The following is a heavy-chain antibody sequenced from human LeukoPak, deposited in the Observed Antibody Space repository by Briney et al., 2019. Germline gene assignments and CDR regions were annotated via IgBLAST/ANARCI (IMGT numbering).Heavy chain of an antibody. V-gene: IGHV1-69*13. D-gene: IGHD3-9*01. CDR2: IIPIFGTA. Sequence: SVKVSCKASGGTFSSYAISWVRQAPGQGLEWMGGIIPIFGTANFAQKFQGRVTITADESTSTAYMELSSLRSEDTAVYYCALCPYYDILTSYYFDYWGQGTLVTVSS. CDR1: GGTFSSYA. J-gene: IGHJ4*02. CDR3: ALCPYYDILTSYYFDY.